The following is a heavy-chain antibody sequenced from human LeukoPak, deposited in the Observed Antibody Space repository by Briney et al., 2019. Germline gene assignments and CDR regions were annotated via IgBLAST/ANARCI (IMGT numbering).Heavy chain of an antibody. J-gene: IGHJ6*02. Sequence: PGRSLRLSCAASGFTFSSYGMHWVRQAPGKGLEWVAVISYDGSNKYYADSVKGRFTISRDNSKNTLYLQMNSLRAEDTAVYYCAKPGAEEYGMDVWGQGTTVTVSS. CDR1: GFTFSSYG. CDR2: ISYDGSNK. D-gene: IGHD1-14*01. CDR3: AKPGAEEYGMDV. V-gene: IGHV3-30*18.